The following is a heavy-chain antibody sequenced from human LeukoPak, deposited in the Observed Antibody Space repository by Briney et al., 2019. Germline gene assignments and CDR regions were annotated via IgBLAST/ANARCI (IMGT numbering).Heavy chain of an antibody. D-gene: IGHD6-19*01. Sequence: GTSLRLSCAASGFIFSNYGMHWVRQAPGKGLEWVALIWYDARDEDYADSVKGRFTISRDNSKSTLYLQMYSLRAEDTAVYYCTRESAPVAGSNAFDLWGQGTVVTVSS. J-gene: IGHJ3*01. CDR2: IWYDARDE. V-gene: IGHV3-33*01. CDR3: TRESAPVAGSNAFDL. CDR1: GFIFSNYG.